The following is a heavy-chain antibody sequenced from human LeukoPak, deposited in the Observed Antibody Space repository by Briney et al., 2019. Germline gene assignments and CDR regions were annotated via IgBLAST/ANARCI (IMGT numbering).Heavy chain of an antibody. J-gene: IGHJ4*02. CDR1: GFTFSTYW. D-gene: IGHD3-10*01. CDR3: AAVRGVMSYFDY. Sequence: PGGSLRLSCAASGFTFSTYWMHWVRQAPGKGLVWVSRINSDGTTTNYADSVKGRFTISRDNAKNTLYLQMNSLRAEDTAVYYCAAVRGVMSYFDYWGQGTLVTVSS. CDR2: INSDGTTT. V-gene: IGHV3-74*01.